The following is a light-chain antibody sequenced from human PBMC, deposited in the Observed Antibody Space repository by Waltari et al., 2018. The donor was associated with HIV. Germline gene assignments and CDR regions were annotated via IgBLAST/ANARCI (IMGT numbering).Light chain of an antibody. J-gene: IGLJ2*01. Sequence: QSVMTQPPSASGTLGQAVTISCFGSTSHIGSNTLNWYQHLPGAAPKLIIFRNHQRPSGVPDRFSGSQSGTSAFLTITGLLSGDEATYYCAAWDASLHVLFGGGTQLTVV. CDR3: AAWDASLHVL. CDR1: TSHIGSNT. CDR2: RNH. V-gene: IGLV1-44*01.